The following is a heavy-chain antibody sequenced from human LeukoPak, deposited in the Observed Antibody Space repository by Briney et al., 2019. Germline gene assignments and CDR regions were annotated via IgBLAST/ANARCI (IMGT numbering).Heavy chain of an antibody. Sequence: GGSLRLSCAASGFTFSSYGMHWVRQAPGKGLEWVAFIRYDGSNKYYADSVKGRFTISRDNSENTLYLQMNSLRAEDTAVYYCAKDLIYSSSWYFDYWGQGTLVTVSS. CDR2: IRYDGSNK. CDR3: AKDLIYSSSWYFDY. V-gene: IGHV3-30*02. D-gene: IGHD6-13*01. J-gene: IGHJ4*02. CDR1: GFTFSSYG.